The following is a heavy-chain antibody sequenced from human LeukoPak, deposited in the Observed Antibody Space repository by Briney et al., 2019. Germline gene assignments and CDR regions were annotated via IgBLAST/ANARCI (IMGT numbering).Heavy chain of an antibody. CDR2: IYSGGST. D-gene: IGHD2-2*01. J-gene: IGHJ6*03. Sequence: GGSLRLSCAASGFTVSSNYMSWVRQAPGKGLEWVSVIYSGGSTYYADSVKGRFTISRDNSKNTLYLQMNSLRAEDTAVYYCARGTCSSTSCYVGFEDYYYYYMDVWGKGTTVTISS. V-gene: IGHV3-53*01. CDR1: GFTVSSNY. CDR3: ARGTCSSTSCYVGFEDYYYYYMDV.